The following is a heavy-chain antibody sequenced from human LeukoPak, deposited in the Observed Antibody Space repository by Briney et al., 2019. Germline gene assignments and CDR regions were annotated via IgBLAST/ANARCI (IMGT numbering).Heavy chain of an antibody. Sequence: GGSLRLSCAASGFTFSSYSMNWVRQAPGKGLEWVSSISSSSSYIYYADSVKGRFTISRDNAKNSLYLQMNSLRAEDTAVYYCASYGGSYYYGSSGYYYFDYWGQGTLVTVSS. CDR3: ASYGGSYYYGSSGYYYFDY. CDR2: ISSSSSYI. J-gene: IGHJ4*02. V-gene: IGHV3-21*01. D-gene: IGHD3-22*01. CDR1: GFTFSSYS.